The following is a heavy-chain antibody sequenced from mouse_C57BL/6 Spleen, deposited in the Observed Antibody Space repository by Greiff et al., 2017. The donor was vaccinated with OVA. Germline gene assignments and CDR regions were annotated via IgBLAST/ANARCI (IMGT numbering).Heavy chain of an antibody. CDR1: GYSFTGYY. J-gene: IGHJ3*01. D-gene: IGHD1-1*01. V-gene: IGHV1-42*01. CDR3: ARRDSVVTPFAY. CDR2: INPSTGGT. Sequence: EVQLQQSGPELVKPGASVKISCKASGYSFTGYYMNWVKQSPEKSLEWIGEINPSTGGTTYNQKFKAKATLTVDKSSSTAYMQLKSLTSEDSAVYYCARRDSVVTPFAYWGQGTLVTVSA.